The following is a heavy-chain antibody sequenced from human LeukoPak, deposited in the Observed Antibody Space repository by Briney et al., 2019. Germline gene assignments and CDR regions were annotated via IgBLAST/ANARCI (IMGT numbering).Heavy chain of an antibody. CDR2: IYYSGST. D-gene: IGHD1-26*01. CDR3: AGSVRTPRDAFDI. V-gene: IGHV4-59*01. J-gene: IGHJ3*02. Sequence: SETLSLTCTVLGGSISSYYWSWIRQPPGKGQEWIGYIYYSGSTNYNPSLKSRVTISVDTSKNQFSLKLSSVTAADTAVYYCAGSVRTPRDAFDIWGQGTMVTVSS. CDR1: GGSISSYY.